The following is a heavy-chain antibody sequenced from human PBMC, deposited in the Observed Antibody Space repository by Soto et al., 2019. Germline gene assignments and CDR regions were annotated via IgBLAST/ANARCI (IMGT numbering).Heavy chain of an antibody. V-gene: IGHV1-46*03. J-gene: IGHJ6*03. Sequence: QVQLVQSGAEVKKPGASVTVSCTASGYTFTSYYIHWVRQAPGQGLEWMGIINTMGSSTSYAQKFQGRVTMTRDTATSTVYMEVSGLRSDDTPVYYCARDQEPSTLYYDYYYVDVWGKGTTVTVSS. CDR2: INTMGSST. CDR1: GYTFTSYY. CDR3: ARDQEPSTLYYDYYYVDV.